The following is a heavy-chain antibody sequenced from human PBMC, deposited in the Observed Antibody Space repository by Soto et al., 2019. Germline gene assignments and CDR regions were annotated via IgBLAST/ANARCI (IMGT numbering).Heavy chain of an antibody. CDR3: ARSVYYHDSTGILDY. D-gene: IGHD3-22*01. CDR1: GGSFSGYY. Sequence: SETLSLTCAVYGGSFSGYYWSWIRQPPGKGLEWIGEINHSGSTYYNPSLKSRLTMSLDTSKKQFSLKLSSVTAADTAVYYCARSVYYHDSTGILDYWGQGTLVTVSS. V-gene: IGHV4-34*09. CDR2: INHSGST. J-gene: IGHJ4*02.